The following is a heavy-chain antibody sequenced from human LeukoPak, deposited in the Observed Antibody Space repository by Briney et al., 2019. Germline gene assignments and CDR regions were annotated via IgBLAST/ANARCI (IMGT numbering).Heavy chain of an antibody. V-gene: IGHV1-2*02. D-gene: IGHD3-9*01. CDR3: ARDHYDILTGYANS. CDR1: GYTFTVYY. Sequence: ASVKVSCKASGYTFTVYYIHWLRQAPGQGPEWMGWIIPNSGGTNYAQKLQDRVAMTRDTSINTAYMELSSLTYDDTAVYYCARDHYDILTGYANSWGQGTLVTVSS. CDR2: IIPNSGGT. J-gene: IGHJ4*02.